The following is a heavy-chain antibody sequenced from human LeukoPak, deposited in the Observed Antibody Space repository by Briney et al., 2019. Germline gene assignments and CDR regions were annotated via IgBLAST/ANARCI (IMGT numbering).Heavy chain of an antibody. D-gene: IGHD2-15*01. CDR2: IYPDDSDT. J-gene: IGHJ5*02. CDR1: GYSFTNYW. CDR3: ARTDIVVGGWFDP. V-gene: IGHV5-51*01. Sequence: GESLKISCKGSGYSFTNYWIGWVRQMPGKGVEWMGIIYPDDSDTRYSPSFQAQVTISADKSISTAYLQWNSLEASDTAMYYCARTDIVVGGWFDPWGQGTLVTVSS.